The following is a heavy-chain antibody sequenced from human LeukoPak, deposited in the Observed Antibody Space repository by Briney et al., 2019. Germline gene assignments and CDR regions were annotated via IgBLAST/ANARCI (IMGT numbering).Heavy chain of an antibody. CDR1: GYTFTGQF. Sequence: GASVKVSCKASGYTFTGQFIHWLRQAPGQGLEWMGWIDPPSGAPHYAQKFQDTITLTRDTSIATAYMEVHRLQTDDTAVYYCARSGFSTGFYSDFWGQGTPISVSS. CDR2: IDPPSGAP. D-gene: IGHD6-19*01. CDR3: ARSGFSTGFYSDF. V-gene: IGHV1-2*02. J-gene: IGHJ4*02.